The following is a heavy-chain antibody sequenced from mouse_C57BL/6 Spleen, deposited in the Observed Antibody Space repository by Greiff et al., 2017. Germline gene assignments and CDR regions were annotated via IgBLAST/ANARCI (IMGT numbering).Heavy chain of an antibody. CDR2: IYPGDGDT. V-gene: IGHV1-82*01. Sequence: QVQLKQSGPELVKPGASVKISCKASGYAFSSSWMNWVKQRPGKGLEWIGRIYPGDGDTNYNGKFKGKATLTADKSSSTAYMQLSSLTSEDSAVYFCARYDYESWFAYWGQGTLVTVSA. CDR3: ARYDYESWFAY. J-gene: IGHJ3*01. CDR1: GYAFSSSW. D-gene: IGHD1-1*02.